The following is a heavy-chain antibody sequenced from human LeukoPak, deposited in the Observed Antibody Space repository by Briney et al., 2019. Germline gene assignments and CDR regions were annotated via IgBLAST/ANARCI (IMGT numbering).Heavy chain of an antibody. CDR1: GFTFSNYW. CDR3: AREPYYYDSSGHDY. J-gene: IGHJ4*02. CDR2: IKEDGSEK. Sequence: GGSLRLSCAASGFTFSNYWMTWVRQAPGKGLEWVASIKEDGSEKYYVESVKGRFTFSRDNAKNSLYLQMNSLRAEDTAVYYCAREPYYYDSSGHDYWGQGTLVTVSS. D-gene: IGHD3-22*01. V-gene: IGHV3-7*01.